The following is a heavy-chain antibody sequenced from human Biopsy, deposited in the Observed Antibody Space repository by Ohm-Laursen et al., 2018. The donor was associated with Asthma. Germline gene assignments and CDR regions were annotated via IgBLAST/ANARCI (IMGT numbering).Heavy chain of an antibody. J-gene: IGHJ4*01. CDR3: AKSADYYDSTDYLDF. CDR2: ISWSSSYT. CDR1: GFSLSDYY. D-gene: IGHD3-22*01. Sequence: SLRLSCAAIGFSLSDYYMSWIRQAPGKGLEWVSYISWSSSYTNYADSVKGRFTISRDNAKNSLYLQMQSLRPEDTAFYYCAKSADYYDSTDYLDFWGRGTLVTVSS. V-gene: IGHV3-11*03.